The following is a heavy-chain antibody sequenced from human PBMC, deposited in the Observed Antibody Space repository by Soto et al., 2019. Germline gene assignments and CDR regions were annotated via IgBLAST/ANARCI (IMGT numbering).Heavy chain of an antibody. CDR1: GFTFSTYG. CDR3: ARDNYYGSGSFDY. Sequence: QVQLVESGGGVVQPGRSLRLSCAASGFTFSTYGMHWVRQPPGEGPEWVAVIWYDGGSKFYVDSVKGRFTISRDNSKNTLSLQMNSLRAEDTAVYYCARDNYYGSGSFDYWGQGTLVTVSS. CDR2: IWYDGGSK. V-gene: IGHV3-33*01. D-gene: IGHD3-10*01. J-gene: IGHJ4*02.